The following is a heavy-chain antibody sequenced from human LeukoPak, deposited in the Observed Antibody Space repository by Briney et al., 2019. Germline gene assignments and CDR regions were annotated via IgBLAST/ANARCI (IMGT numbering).Heavy chain of an antibody. CDR3: AIGVATISYYYYMDV. CDR1: GGTFSSYA. Sequence: SVKVSCKASGGTFSSYAVSWVRQAPGQGLEWMGEIIPIFGTANYAQKFQGRVTITTDESTSTAYMELSSLRSEDTAVYYCAIGVATISYYYYMDVWGKGTTVTVSS. D-gene: IGHD5-12*01. V-gene: IGHV1-69*05. CDR2: IIPIFGTA. J-gene: IGHJ6*03.